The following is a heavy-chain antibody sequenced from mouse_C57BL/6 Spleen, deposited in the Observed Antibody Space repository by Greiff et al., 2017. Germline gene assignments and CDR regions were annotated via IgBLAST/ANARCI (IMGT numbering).Heavy chain of an antibody. CDR2: INPGSGGT. D-gene: IGHD1-1*01. CDR1: GYAFTNYL. CDR3: ASNYGSSRWYFDV. J-gene: IGHJ1*03. V-gene: IGHV1-54*01. Sequence: QVQLQQSGAELVRPGTSVKVSCKASGYAFTNYLIEWVKQRPGQGLEWIGVINPGSGGTNYNEKFKGKATLTADKSSSTPYMQLSSLTSEDSAVYFCASNYGSSRWYFDVWGTGTTVTVSS.